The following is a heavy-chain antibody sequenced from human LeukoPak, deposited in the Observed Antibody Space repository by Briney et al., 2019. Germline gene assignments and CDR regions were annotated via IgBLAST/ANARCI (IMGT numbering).Heavy chain of an antibody. CDR1: VDPISNYY. V-gene: IGHV4-59*01. Sequence: PSETLSLTCTVSVDPISNYYWNWIRQPPGKALEWIGYIYYSGSTNYNPSLKSRVIISVDTSKNQFSLKLSSVTAADTAVYYCARSLEGYCSGGSCYSYYYYMDVWGKGTTVTVSS. CDR2: IYYSGST. CDR3: ARSLEGYCSGGSCYSYYYYMDV. J-gene: IGHJ6*03. D-gene: IGHD2-15*01.